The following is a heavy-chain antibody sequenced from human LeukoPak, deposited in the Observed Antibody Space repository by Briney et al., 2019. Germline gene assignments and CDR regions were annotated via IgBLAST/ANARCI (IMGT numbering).Heavy chain of an antibody. V-gene: IGHV1-58*02. J-gene: IGHJ4*02. Sequence: SVKVSCKASGFTFTSSAMQWVRQARGQRLEWIGWIVVGSGNTNYAQRFQERVTITRDMSTSTAYMELSSLRSEDTAVYYCATPYSSTWFDYWGQGTLVTVSS. CDR1: GFTFTSSA. D-gene: IGHD6-13*01. CDR3: ATPYSSTWFDY. CDR2: IVVGSGNT.